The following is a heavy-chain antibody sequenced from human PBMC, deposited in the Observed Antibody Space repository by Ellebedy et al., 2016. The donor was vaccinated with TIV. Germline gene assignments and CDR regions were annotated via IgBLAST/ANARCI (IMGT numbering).Heavy chain of an antibody. CDR1: GYTFTSYY. CDR3: ARDPLDCSSTSCCHAFDI. V-gene: IGHV1-46*01. CDR2: INPSGGST. J-gene: IGHJ3*02. Sequence: ASVKVSXXASGYTFTSYYMHWVRQAPGQGLEWMGIINPSGGSTSYAQKFQGRVTMTRDTSTSTVYMELSSLRSEDTAVYYCARDPLDCSSTSCCHAFDIWGQGTMVTVSS. D-gene: IGHD2-2*01.